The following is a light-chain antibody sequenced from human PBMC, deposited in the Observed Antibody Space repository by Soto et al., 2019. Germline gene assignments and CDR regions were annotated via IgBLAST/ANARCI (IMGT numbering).Light chain of an antibody. CDR2: EVN. CDR3: SSYAGSNNYV. Sequence: QSALTQPPSASGSPGQSVAISCTGTSSDVGGYNYVSWYQLHPGKAPKLMIYEVNMRPSGAPDRFSGSKSGNTASLTVSGLRAEDEADYYCSSYAGSNNYVFGTGTKVTVL. CDR1: SSDVGGYNY. V-gene: IGLV2-8*01. J-gene: IGLJ1*01.